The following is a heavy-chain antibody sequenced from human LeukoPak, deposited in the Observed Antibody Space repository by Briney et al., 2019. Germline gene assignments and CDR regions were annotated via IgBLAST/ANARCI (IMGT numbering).Heavy chain of an antibody. Sequence: GGSLRLSCAASGFTFSSYGMHWVRQAPGKGLEWEAVIWYDGSNKYYADSVKGRFTISRDDSKNTLYLQMNSLRAEDTAVYYCARDVDCSSTSCPAPDYWGQGTLVTVSS. D-gene: IGHD2-2*01. CDR1: GFTFSSYG. CDR2: IWYDGSNK. J-gene: IGHJ4*02. V-gene: IGHV3-33*01. CDR3: ARDVDCSSTSCPAPDY.